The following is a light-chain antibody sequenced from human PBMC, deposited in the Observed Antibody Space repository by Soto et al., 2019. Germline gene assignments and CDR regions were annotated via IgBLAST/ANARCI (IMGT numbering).Light chain of an antibody. Sequence: QSALTQPASVSGSPGQSITISCTGTSSYFGSYKLVSWYQQHPGKAPKLMIYEDTKRPSGVSNRFSGSKSGNTASLTISGPQEKTEDYYYWCSYAVITTWVFGGGTKLPVL. CDR1: SSYFGSYKL. CDR2: EDT. CDR3: CSYAVITTWV. V-gene: IGLV2-23*01. J-gene: IGLJ3*02.